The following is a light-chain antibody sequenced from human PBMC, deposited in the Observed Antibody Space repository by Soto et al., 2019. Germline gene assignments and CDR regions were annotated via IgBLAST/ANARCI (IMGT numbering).Light chain of an antibody. CDR1: SSDVGSYYP. Sequence: QSVLTQPASMSGSPGQSITISCTGTSSDVGSYYPVSWFQQHPGKAPKHIIYEVNKRPSGVSDRFSGSKSGNTASLTISGLQAADEAEYYCCSYAGDTTFFVFGTGTKVTVL. J-gene: IGLJ1*01. V-gene: IGLV2-23*02. CDR2: EVN. CDR3: CSYAGDTTFFV.